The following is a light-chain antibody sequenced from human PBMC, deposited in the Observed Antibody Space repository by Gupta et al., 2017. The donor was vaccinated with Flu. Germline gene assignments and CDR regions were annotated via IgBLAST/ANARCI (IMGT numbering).Light chain of an antibody. CDR1: SSDVGGYNY. J-gene: IGLJ1*01. V-gene: IGLV2-14*01. Sequence: QSALTQPASVSGSPGQSITISCTGTSSDVGGYNYVSWYQQHPGEAPKLMIYEVTNRPSGVSNRFSGSKSGNTASLTISGLQAEDEADYYCNSYTSTGTRVFGTGTKVTVL. CDR2: EVT. CDR3: NSYTSTGTRV.